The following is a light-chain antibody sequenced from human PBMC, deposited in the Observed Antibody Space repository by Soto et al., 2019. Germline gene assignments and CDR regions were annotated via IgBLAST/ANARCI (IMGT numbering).Light chain of an antibody. CDR3: QQYLHTPRT. CDR2: WAS. V-gene: IGKV4-1*01. CDR1: QSVLYSSNNKNY. J-gene: IGKJ1*01. Sequence: DAVVTQSPDSLAASLGERATINCKSSQSVLYSSNNKNYLAWYQQKPGQPPKLLIYWASIRESGVPDRFSGSGSGTDFTLTISSLQAEDVAVYHCQQYLHTPRTFDQGTKVEIK.